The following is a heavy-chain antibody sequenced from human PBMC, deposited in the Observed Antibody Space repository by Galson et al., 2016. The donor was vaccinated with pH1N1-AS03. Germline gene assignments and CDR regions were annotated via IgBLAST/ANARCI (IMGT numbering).Heavy chain of an antibody. CDR2: IYFRGAT. Sequence: LSLTCTVSGDSISSTPYYWGWLRQPPGKGLEWIGTIYFRGATYYSPSLKSRVPISIDSSKNLFSLSLSSVTAADTAVYYCARHVGGSYPNNLDSWGQGTLVIVSS. V-gene: IGHV4-39*07. D-gene: IGHD1-26*01. J-gene: IGHJ4*02. CDR1: GDSISSTPYY. CDR3: ARHVGGSYPNNLDS.